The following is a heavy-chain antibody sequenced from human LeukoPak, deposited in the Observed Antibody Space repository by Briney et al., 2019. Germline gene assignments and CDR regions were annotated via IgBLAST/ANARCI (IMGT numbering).Heavy chain of an antibody. D-gene: IGHD3-10*01. Sequence: SETLSLTCAVYGGSFSGYYWSWIRQPPGKGLEWIGEINHSGSTNYSPSLKSRVTISLDTSKNRFSLRLNSVTAADTAVYYCAKTYYSSSGSWDWGQGTLVTVSS. V-gene: IGHV4-34*01. CDR2: INHSGST. CDR3: AKTYYSSSGSWD. CDR1: GGSFSGYY. J-gene: IGHJ1*01.